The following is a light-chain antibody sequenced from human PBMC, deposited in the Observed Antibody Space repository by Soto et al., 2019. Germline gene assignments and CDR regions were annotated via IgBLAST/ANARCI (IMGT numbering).Light chain of an antibody. V-gene: IGKV3-15*01. CDR3: QQYYKWPLT. J-gene: IGKJ4*01. CDR2: GAS. Sequence: EIVMTQSPSTLSLSPGERATLSCGASQSVSSNLAWCQRKPGQAPRLLIYGASTRATGIPARLSGSGSGTEFTLTISSLESQDCAVYYCQQYYKWPLTFGGGTKVDIK. CDR1: QSVSSN.